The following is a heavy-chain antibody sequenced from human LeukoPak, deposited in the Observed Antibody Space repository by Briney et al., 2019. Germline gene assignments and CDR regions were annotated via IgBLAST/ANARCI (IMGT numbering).Heavy chain of an antibody. D-gene: IGHD5-18*01. V-gene: IGHV3-33*01. CDR1: GFTFSSYG. J-gene: IGHJ5*02. Sequence: GGSLRLSCAASGFTFSSYGMHWVRQAPGKGLEWVAVIWYDGSNKYYADSVKGRFTISRDNSKNTLYLQMNSLRAEDTAVYYCARDFYTYGSSWFDPWGQGTLVTVSS. CDR2: IWYDGSNK. CDR3: ARDFYTYGSSWFDP.